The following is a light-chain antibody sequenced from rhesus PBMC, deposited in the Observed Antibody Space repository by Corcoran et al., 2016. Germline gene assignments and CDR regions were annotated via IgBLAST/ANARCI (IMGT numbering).Light chain of an antibody. Sequence: DIQMTQSPSSLSASVGDTVTITCRASQSISSWLDWYQQKPGKAPKLLIYKASSLQSGVPSRFSGSGSGTDFTLNISSLQPEDFATYYCLQYSSSPYSFGQGTKVEIK. J-gene: IGKJ2*01. CDR3: LQYSSSPYS. CDR1: QSISSW. V-gene: IGKV1-22*01. CDR2: KAS.